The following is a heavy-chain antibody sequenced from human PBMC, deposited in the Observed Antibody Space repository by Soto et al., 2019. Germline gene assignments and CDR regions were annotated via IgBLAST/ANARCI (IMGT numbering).Heavy chain of an antibody. CDR1: GGSMRSYY. D-gene: IGHD2-8*01. V-gene: IGHV4-59*01. J-gene: IGHJ6*02. CDR2: VFYSGNT. CDR3: ARDLICCGMDV. Sequence: SETLSLTCKVSGGSMRSYYLTWMRQSPGKGLEWLGNVFYSGNTNLNPSLRDRLSISVDTSKNKFSLMLNSVTAADTAVYYCARDLICCGMDVWGQGTTVTVSS.